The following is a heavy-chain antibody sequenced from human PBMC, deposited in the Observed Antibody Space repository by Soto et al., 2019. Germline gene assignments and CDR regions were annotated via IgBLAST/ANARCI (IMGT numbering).Heavy chain of an antibody. CDR2: IYYSGST. CDR3: ARDNPRKSGDSSSWYGLDAFDI. V-gene: IGHV4-59*01. J-gene: IGHJ3*02. CDR1: GGSISSYY. D-gene: IGHD6-13*01. Sequence: SETLSLTCTVSGGSISSYYWSWIRQPPGKGLEWIGYIYYSGSTNYNPSLKSRVTISVDTSKNQFSLKLSSVTAADTAVYYCARDNPRKSGDSSSWYGLDAFDIWGQGTMVTVSS.